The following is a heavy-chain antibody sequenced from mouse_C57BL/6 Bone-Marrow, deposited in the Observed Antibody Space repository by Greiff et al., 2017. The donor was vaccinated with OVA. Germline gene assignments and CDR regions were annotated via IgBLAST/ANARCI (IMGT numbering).Heavy chain of an antibody. J-gene: IGHJ1*03. Sequence: QVQLQQSGAELARPGASVKLSCKASGYTFTSYGISWVKQRTGQGLEWIGEIYPRSGNTYYNEKFKGKATLTADKSSSTAYMELRSLTSEDSAVYFCARSDLDYYGSSYYWYFDVWGTGTTVTVSS. CDR2: IYPRSGNT. CDR1: GYTFTSYG. CDR3: ARSDLDYYGSSYYWYFDV. V-gene: IGHV1-81*01. D-gene: IGHD1-1*01.